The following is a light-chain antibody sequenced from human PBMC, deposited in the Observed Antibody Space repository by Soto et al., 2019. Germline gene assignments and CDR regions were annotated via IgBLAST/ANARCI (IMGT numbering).Light chain of an antibody. Sequence: SYDLTQPPSVSVSPGQTASITCSGDKLGDKYACWYQQKPGQSPVLVIYQDSKRPSGIPERFSGSNSGNTATLTISGTQAMDEADYYCQAWDSSTASFGTGTKLTVL. CDR3: QAWDSSTAS. CDR2: QDS. V-gene: IGLV3-1*01. CDR1: KLGDKY. J-gene: IGLJ1*01.